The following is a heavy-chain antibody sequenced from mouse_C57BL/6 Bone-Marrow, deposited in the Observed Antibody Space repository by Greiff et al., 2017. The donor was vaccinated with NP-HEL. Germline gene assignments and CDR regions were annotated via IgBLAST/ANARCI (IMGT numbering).Heavy chain of an antibody. V-gene: IGHV5-4*01. CDR1: GFTFSSYA. CDR2: ISDGGSYT. D-gene: IGHD2-4*01. CDR3: AREYYDYDFDY. Sequence: DVQLVESGGGLVKPGGSLKLSCAASGFTFSSYAMSWVRQTPEKRLEWVATISDGGSYTYYPDNVKGRFTISRDNAKNNLYLQMSHLKSEDTAMYYCAREYYDYDFDYWGQGTTLTVSS. J-gene: IGHJ2*01.